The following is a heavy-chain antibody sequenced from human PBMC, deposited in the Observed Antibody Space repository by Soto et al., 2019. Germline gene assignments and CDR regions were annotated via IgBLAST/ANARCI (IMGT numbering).Heavy chain of an antibody. CDR3: ARGVSP. V-gene: IGHV4-31*03. CDR1: GGSINSGGYY. CDR2: IYNSVIT. Sequence: QVQLQESGPGLVKPSQTLSLTCTVSGGSINSGGYYWSWIRQHPGKGLEWIGYIYNSVITYYNPSLKSRATISLNTSENQFSLKLSSVTAADTAVYYCARGVSPWGQGTLVTVSS. J-gene: IGHJ5*02.